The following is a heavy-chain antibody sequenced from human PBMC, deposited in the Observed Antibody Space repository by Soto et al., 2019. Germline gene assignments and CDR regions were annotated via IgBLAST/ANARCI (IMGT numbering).Heavy chain of an antibody. CDR2: IYYSGST. Sequence: QVQLQESGPGLVKPSETLSLTCTVSGGSISSYYWSWIRQPPGKGLEWIGYIYYSGSTNYNPSLTSRVTISVDTSKNQFSLTLSSVPAADTAVYYCARSDGRYWGQGTLVTVSS. V-gene: IGHV4-59*01. CDR3: ARSDGRY. J-gene: IGHJ4*02. CDR1: GGSISSYY.